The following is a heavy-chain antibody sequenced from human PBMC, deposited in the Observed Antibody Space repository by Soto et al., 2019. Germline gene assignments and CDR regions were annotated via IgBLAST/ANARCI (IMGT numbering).Heavy chain of an antibody. CDR3: AKVSLWRGYYYYMDV. CDR2: ISYDGSNK. J-gene: IGHJ6*03. CDR1: GFTFSSYG. Sequence: GGSLRLSCAASGFTFSSYGMHWVRQAPGKGLEWVAVISYDGSNKYYADSVKGRFTISRDNSKNTLYLQMNSLRAEDTAVYYCAKVSLWRGYYYYMDVWGKGTTVTVSS. V-gene: IGHV3-30*18. D-gene: IGHD3-3*01.